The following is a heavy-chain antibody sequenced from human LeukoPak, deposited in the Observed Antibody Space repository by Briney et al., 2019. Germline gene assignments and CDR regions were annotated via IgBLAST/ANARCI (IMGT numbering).Heavy chain of an antibody. V-gene: IGHV3-30*18. CDR1: GFTFSSYG. CDR2: ISYDGSNK. Sequence: GGSLRLSCAASGFTFSSYGMDWVRQAPGKGLEWVAVISYDGSNKYYADSVKGRFTISRDNSKNTLYLQMNSLRAEDTAVYYCAKGRSPFRDILTGDIDYWGQGTLVTVSS. J-gene: IGHJ4*02. D-gene: IGHD3-9*01. CDR3: AKGRSPFRDILTGDIDY.